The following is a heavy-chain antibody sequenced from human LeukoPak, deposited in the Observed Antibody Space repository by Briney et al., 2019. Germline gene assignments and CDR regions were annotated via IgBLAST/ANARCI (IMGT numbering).Heavy chain of an antibody. CDR1: GFTFSSYV. Sequence: GGSLRLSCAASGFTFSSYVMNWVRQAPGKGLEWASAISGSGGSTYYADSVKGRFTISRDNSKNTLYLQMNSLRAEDTAVYYCAKTPHYDILTGYFKQGYYFDYWGQGTLVTVSS. CDR2: ISGSGGST. V-gene: IGHV3-23*01. D-gene: IGHD3-9*01. J-gene: IGHJ4*02. CDR3: AKTPHYDILTGYFKQGYYFDY.